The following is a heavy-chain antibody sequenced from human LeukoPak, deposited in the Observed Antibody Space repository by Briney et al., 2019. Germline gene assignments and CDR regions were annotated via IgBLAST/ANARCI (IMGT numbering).Heavy chain of an antibody. CDR1: GGTFSSYA. CDR3: ARDGSYYYDSSGYTFDY. Sequence: SVKVSCKASGGTFSSYAISWVRQAPGQGLEWMGRIIPIFGTANYAQKFQGRVTITTDESTSTAYMELSSLRSEDTVVYYCARDGSYYYDSSGYTFDYWGQGTLVTVSS. D-gene: IGHD3-22*01. CDR2: IIPIFGTA. V-gene: IGHV1-69*05. J-gene: IGHJ4*02.